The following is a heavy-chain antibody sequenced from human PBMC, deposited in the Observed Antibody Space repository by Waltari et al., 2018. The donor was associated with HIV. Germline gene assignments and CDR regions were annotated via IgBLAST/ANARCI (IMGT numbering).Heavy chain of an antibody. J-gene: IGHJ4*02. V-gene: IGHV3-74*01. CDR2: VNGDASST. D-gene: IGHD3-3*01. CDR1: RFNFSNYR. CDR3: TRAVFWSTFFSDNFFDY. Sequence: EVELVESGGGLVQPGGSLRLSCAASRFNFSNYRIYWVRQVQGKWQVWVSRVNGDASSTDYADSVRGRFTISRDNAKNTVFLQMDSLRAEDTAVYYCTRAVFWSTFFSDNFFDYWGQGTPLTVSS.